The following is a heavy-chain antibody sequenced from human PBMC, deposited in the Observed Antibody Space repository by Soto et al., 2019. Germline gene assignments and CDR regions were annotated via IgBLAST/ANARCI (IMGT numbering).Heavy chain of an antibody. CDR3: ARGGSSSFYY. D-gene: IGHD6-13*01. J-gene: IGHJ4*02. Sequence: TSETLSLTCTVSGGSISSYYWSWIRQPPGKGLEWIGYIYYSGSTNYNPSLKSRVTISVDTSKNQFSLKLSSVTAADTAVYYCARGGSSSFYYWGQGTLVTVSS. CDR1: GGSISSYY. V-gene: IGHV4-59*01. CDR2: IYYSGST.